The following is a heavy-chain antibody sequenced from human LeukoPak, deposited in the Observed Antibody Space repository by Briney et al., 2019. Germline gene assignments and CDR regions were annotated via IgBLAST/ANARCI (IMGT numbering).Heavy chain of an antibody. Sequence: PGRSLRLSCAASGFTFSSYGMHWVRQAPGKGLEWVAVISYDGSNKYYADSVKGRFTISRDNSKNTLYLQMNSLRAEDTAVYHCAKAPPGSGRYFDYWGQGTLVTVSS. V-gene: IGHV3-30*18. CDR3: AKAPPGSGRYFDY. CDR2: ISYDGSNK. CDR1: GFTFSSYG. J-gene: IGHJ4*02. D-gene: IGHD6-19*01.